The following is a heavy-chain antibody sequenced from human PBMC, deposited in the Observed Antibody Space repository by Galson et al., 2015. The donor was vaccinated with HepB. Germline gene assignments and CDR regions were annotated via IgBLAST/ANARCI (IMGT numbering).Heavy chain of an antibody. V-gene: IGHV1-18*01. CDR3: ARGGRYYYDSSGCDY. CDR1: GYTFTSYG. D-gene: IGHD3-22*01. Sequence: SVKVSCKASGYTFTSYGISWVRQAPGQGLEWMGWISAYNGNTNYAQKLQGRVTMTTDTSTSTAYMELRSLRSDDTAVYYCARGGRYYYDSSGCDYWGQGTLVTVSS. J-gene: IGHJ4*02. CDR2: ISAYNGNT.